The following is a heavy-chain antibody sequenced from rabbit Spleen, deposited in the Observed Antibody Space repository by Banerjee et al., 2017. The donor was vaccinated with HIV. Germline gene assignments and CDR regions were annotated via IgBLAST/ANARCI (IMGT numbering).Heavy chain of an antibody. Sequence: QSLEESGGGLVQTEGSLTLTCTASGFSFSSSYFMCWVRQAPGKGLEWIACINIVTGKSVYASWAKGRFTMSRTSSTTVTLQMSSLTAADTATYFCARDLVAVIGWNFNLWGPGTMVTVS. CDR1: GFSFSSSYF. V-gene: IGHV1S40*01. CDR2: INIVTGKS. D-gene: IGHD1-1*01. CDR3: ARDLVAVIGWNFNL. J-gene: IGHJ4*01.